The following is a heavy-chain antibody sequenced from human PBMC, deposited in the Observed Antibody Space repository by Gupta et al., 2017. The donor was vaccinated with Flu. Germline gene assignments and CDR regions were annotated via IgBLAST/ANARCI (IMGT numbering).Heavy chain of an antibody. D-gene: IGHD3-22*01. J-gene: IGHJ4*02. CDR1: GGSISSSSYY. V-gene: IGHV4-39*01. CDR2: IYYSGST. CDR3: ASYDSSGYYYRFDY. Sequence: QLQLQESGPGLVKPSETLSLSCTVSGGSISSSSYYWGWIRQPPGKGLEWIGSIYYSGSTYYNPSLKSRVTISVDTSKNQFSLKLSSVTAADTAVYYCASYDSSGYYYRFDYWGQGTLVTVSS.